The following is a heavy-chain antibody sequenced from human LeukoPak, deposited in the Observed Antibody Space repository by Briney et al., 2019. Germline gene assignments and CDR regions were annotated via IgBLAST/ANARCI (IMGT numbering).Heavy chain of an antibody. V-gene: IGHV3-64D*06. CDR1: GFTFSSYA. CDR2: ISSNWGST. J-gene: IGHJ5*02. CDR3: VRNYYGSGSYVFNWFDP. Sequence: GSLRLSCSASGFTFSSYAMHWVRQAPGKGLEYVSAISSNWGSTYYADSVKGRFTISRENSKKTLYLQMSSLRAEDTAVYYCVRNYYGSGSYVFNWFDPWGQGTLVTVSS. D-gene: IGHD3-10*01.